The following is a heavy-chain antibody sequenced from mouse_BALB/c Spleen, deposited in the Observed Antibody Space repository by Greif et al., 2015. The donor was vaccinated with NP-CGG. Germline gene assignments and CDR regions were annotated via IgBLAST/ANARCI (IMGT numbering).Heavy chain of an antibody. Sequence: EVQLVESGPSLVKPSQTLSLTCSVTGDSITSGYWNWIRKFPGNKLEYMGYISYSGSTYYNPSLKSRISITRDTSKNXYYLQLNSVTTEDTATYYCARYKGLGGYYDYWGQGTTLTVSS. CDR2: ISYSGST. D-gene: IGHD4-1*01. J-gene: IGHJ2*01. CDR3: ARYKGLGGYYDY. CDR1: GDSITSGY. V-gene: IGHV3-8*02.